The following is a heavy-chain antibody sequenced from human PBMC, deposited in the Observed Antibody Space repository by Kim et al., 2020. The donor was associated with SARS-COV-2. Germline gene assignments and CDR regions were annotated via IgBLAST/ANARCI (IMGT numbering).Heavy chain of an antibody. D-gene: IGHD3-10*01. V-gene: IGHV4-34*01. CDR3: ARRLSNTSGWGSHYCDL. CDR2: INHSGRT. J-gene: IGHJ1*01. Sequence: SETLSLTCAVYGGSFSGYYWSWIRQPPGKGLEWIGEINHSGRTNYNPSLKSRVTISVDTAKNQFSLKLTSVTPAGAALYFCARRLSNTSGWGSHYCDLWGQGILVTVSS. CDR1: GGSFSGYY.